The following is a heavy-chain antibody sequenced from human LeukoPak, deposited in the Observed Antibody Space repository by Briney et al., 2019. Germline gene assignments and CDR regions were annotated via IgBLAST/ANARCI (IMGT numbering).Heavy chain of an antibody. CDR1: GFTFSRYA. CDR2: IVYDGSYK. J-gene: IGHJ4*02. CDR3: AKYGSGSYYQYFFDY. V-gene: IGHV3-30-3*02. D-gene: IGHD3-10*01. Sequence: GGSLRLSCAVSGFTFSRYAMHWVRQAPGKGLEWVAVIVYDGSYKDYADSVKGRFTISRDNSQNTLYLQMNSLRAEDTAVYYCAKYGSGSYYQYFFDYWGQGTLVTVSS.